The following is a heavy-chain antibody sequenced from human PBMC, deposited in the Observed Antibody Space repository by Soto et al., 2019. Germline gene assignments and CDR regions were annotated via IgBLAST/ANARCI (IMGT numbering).Heavy chain of an antibody. D-gene: IGHD2-15*01. CDR2: ISAYNGNT. CDR1: GYTFNSYG. Sequence: ASLKVSCKASGYTFNSYGISWVRQAPGQGLEWMGWISAYNGNTNYAQKLQGRVTMTTDTSTSTAYMELRSLRSDDTAVYYCARDEIDCSGGSCYPGFDYYYYYMDVWGKGTTVNVSS. V-gene: IGHV1-18*01. CDR3: ARDEIDCSGGSCYPGFDYYYYYMDV. J-gene: IGHJ6*03.